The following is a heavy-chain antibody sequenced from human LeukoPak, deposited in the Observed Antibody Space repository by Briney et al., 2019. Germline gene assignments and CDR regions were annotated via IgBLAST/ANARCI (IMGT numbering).Heavy chain of an antibody. Sequence: PGGSLRLSCAASGFTFNNYAMVWVRQGSGKGLEWVSAIRGSGDGKYYADSVKGRFTISRDNSKNMLYLQMNSLRDDDTAVYYCGRDPNGDYVGAFSFQRWGQGTLVTVSS. D-gene: IGHD4-17*01. V-gene: IGHV3-23*01. CDR1: GFTFNNYA. CDR2: IRGSGDGK. CDR3: GRDPNGDYVGAFSFQR. J-gene: IGHJ1*01.